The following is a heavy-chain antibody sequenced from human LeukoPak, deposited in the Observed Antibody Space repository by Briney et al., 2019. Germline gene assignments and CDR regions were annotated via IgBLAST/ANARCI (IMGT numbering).Heavy chain of an antibody. J-gene: IGHJ6*03. CDR3: ARARFETTVTALVRKKNYYYYYMDV. D-gene: IGHD4-17*01. CDR1: GFTFSSYW. CDR2: IKQDGSEK. Sequence: GGSLRLSCAASGFTFSSYWVTWVRQAPGKGLEWVANIKQDGSEKYYVDSVKGRFTISRDNAKNSLYLQMNSLRVEDTAVYYCARARFETTVTALVRKKNYYYYYMDVWGKGTTVTVSS. V-gene: IGHV3-7*01.